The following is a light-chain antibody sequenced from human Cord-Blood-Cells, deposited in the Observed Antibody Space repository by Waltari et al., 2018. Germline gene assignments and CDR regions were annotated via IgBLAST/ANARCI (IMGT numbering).Light chain of an antibody. CDR2: EVS. Sequence: QSALTQPASVSGSPGQSITISCTGTGSDVGGYNYVSWYQQHPGKAPKLMIYEVSNRPSGVSNRFSGSKSGNTASLTISGLQAEDEADYYCSSYTSSSTLDVFGGGTKLTVL. V-gene: IGLV2-14*01. J-gene: IGLJ3*02. CDR1: GSDVGGYNY. CDR3: SSYTSSSTLDV.